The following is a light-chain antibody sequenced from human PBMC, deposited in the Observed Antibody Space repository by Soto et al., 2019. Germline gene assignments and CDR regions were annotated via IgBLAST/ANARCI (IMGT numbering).Light chain of an antibody. CDR1: SSDVGGYNL. J-gene: IGLJ1*01. CDR3: CSYAGSSTFVV. Sequence: QSVLTQPASVSGSPGQSITISCTGTSSDVGGYNLVSWYHQHPGKAPKLMIYDVSNRPSGVSNRFSGSKSANTASLTISGLQAEDEADYYCCSYAGSSTFVVFGTGTKVTVL. V-gene: IGLV2-23*02. CDR2: DVS.